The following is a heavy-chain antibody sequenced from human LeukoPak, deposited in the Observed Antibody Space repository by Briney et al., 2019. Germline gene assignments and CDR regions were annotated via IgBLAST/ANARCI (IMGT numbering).Heavy chain of an antibody. V-gene: IGHV3-30*04. J-gene: IGHJ4*02. Sequence: GRSLRLSCAAYGFTFSSYAMHWVRQAPGKGLEWVAVISYDGSNKYYADSVKGRFTISRDNSKNTLYLQMNSLRAEDTAVYYCARVSDILTGSAGDYWGQGTLVTVSS. CDR2: ISYDGSNK. CDR1: GFTFSSYA. D-gene: IGHD3-9*01. CDR3: ARVSDILTGSAGDY.